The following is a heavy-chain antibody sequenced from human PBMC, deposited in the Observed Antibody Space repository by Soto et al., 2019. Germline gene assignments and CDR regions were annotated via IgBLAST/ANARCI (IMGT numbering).Heavy chain of an antibody. V-gene: IGHV3-30*18. CDR2: ISYDGSNK. J-gene: IGHJ5*02. CDR1: GFTFSSYG. Sequence: QVQLVESGGGVVQPGRSLRLSCAASGFTFSSYGMHWVRQAPGKGLEWVAVISYDGSNKYYADSVKGRFTISRDNSKNTLYLQMNSLRAEDKAVYYCAKYIGYYDRSPNWFDPWGQGTLVTVSS. D-gene: IGHD3-22*01. CDR3: AKYIGYYDRSPNWFDP.